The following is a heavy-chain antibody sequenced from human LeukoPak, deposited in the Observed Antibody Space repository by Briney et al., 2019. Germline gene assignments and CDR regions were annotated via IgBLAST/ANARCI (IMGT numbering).Heavy chain of an antibody. Sequence: GASVKVSCKASGYTFTGYYIHWVRQAPGQGLEWMGWINPNSGGTNYAQQSQGRVTMTRDTSISTAYMELSRLKSDDTAVYYCARAEFFYYDSSGSVQLFNYWGQGTLVTVSS. J-gene: IGHJ4*02. CDR1: GYTFTGYY. CDR3: ARAEFFYYDSSGSVQLFNY. CDR2: INPNSGGT. D-gene: IGHD3-22*01. V-gene: IGHV1-2*02.